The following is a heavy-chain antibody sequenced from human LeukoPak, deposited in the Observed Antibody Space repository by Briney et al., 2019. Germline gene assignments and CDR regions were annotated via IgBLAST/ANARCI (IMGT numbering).Heavy chain of an antibody. CDR3: ARGGSITYYYYYMDV. J-gene: IGHJ6*03. Sequence: SETLSLTCTVSSGSINSYYWSWIRQPAGKGLQWIGRIYTSGSTNYNPSLKSRVTISVDKSKNQFSLKLSSVTAADTAVYYCARGGSITYYYYYMDVWGKRTTVTVSS. D-gene: IGHD1-14*01. CDR2: IYTSGST. V-gene: IGHV4-4*07. CDR1: SGSINSYY.